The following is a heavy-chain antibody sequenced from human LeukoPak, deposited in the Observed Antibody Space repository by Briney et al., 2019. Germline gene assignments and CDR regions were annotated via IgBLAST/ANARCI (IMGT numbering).Heavy chain of an antibody. Sequence: GGSLRLSCAASGFTFSTYSMNWVRQAPGKGLEWVSYISSSSSTIYYGDSVKGRFTISRDNAKNSLYLQMNSLRDEDTAVYYRARALPPVAGHIFDYWGQGTLVTVSS. V-gene: IGHV3-48*02. D-gene: IGHD6-19*01. CDR3: ARALPPVAGHIFDY. CDR2: ISSSSSTI. CDR1: GFTFSTYS. J-gene: IGHJ4*02.